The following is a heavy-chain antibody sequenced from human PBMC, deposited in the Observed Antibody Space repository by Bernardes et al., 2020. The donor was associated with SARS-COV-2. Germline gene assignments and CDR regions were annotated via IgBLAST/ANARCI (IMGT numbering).Heavy chain of an antibody. V-gene: IGHV3-33*01. CDR1: GFTFSRYC. Sequence: VGSLRLSCTASGFTFSRYCMHWVRQAPGEGLEWVAVIWYHGNNKYYGDSVKGRFTISRDNSKNTLYLQMNSLRAEATAVYYCARDGPIAAASLDYWGQGTMVTVSS. D-gene: IGHD6-13*01. CDR2: IWYHGNNK. CDR3: ARDGPIAAASLDY. J-gene: IGHJ4*02.